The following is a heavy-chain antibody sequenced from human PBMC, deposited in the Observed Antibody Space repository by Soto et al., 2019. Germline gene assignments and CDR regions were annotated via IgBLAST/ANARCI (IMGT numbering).Heavy chain of an antibody. CDR3: AKDVGFLEWLASDNDPFDI. V-gene: IGHV3-23*01. CDR1: GFTFSSYA. Sequence: EVQLLESGGGLVQPGGSLRLSCAASGFTFSSYAMSWVRQAPGTGLEWVSAISGSGGSTYYADSVKGRFTISRDNSKNTLYLQMNSLRAEDTAVYYCAKDVGFLEWLASDNDPFDIWGQGTMVTVSS. CDR2: ISGSGGST. J-gene: IGHJ3*02. D-gene: IGHD3-3*01.